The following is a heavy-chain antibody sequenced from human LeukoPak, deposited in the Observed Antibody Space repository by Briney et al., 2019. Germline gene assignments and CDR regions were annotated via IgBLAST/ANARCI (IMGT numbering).Heavy chain of an antibody. D-gene: IGHD3-22*01. V-gene: IGHV3-21*01. CDR3: ARETFYYDNTGHYYSAFEDY. CDR1: GFTFSNYT. CDR2: ISSTTSYI. Sequence: GGSLRLSCAASGFTFSNYTMNWVRQAPGQGLEWISSISSTTSYIYYADSVKGRFTISRDNAKNSLYLQMNSLRAEDTAVYYCARETFYYDNTGHYYSAFEDYWGQGALVTVSS. J-gene: IGHJ4*02.